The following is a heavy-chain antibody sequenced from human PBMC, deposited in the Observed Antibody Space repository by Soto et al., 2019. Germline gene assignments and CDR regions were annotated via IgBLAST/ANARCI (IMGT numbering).Heavy chain of an antibody. D-gene: IGHD6-13*01. J-gene: IGHJ4*02. CDR2: IYDGGSK. CDR3: ARGWQPDPIDY. Sequence: LRLSCAASGFSVSSNYMSWVRQAPGKGLEWVSVIYDGGSKNYVDSVKGRFTITTDNYKNTVYLQKNSMRAEDTAVYYCARGWQPDPIDYWGQGTLVTVSS. V-gene: IGHV3-53*01. CDR1: GFSVSSNY.